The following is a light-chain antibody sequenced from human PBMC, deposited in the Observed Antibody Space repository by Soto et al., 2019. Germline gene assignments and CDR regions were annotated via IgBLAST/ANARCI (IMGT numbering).Light chain of an antibody. CDR1: QSFSSR. Sequence: DIQMSQSPSTLSASVGYRVTITCLASQSFSSRLAWHQQKPGKAPKLLIYDASSLESGVPSRFSGSGSGTEFTLTISSLQPDDFATYYCQQYNSYPWTFGQGTKVDNK. J-gene: IGKJ1*01. CDR3: QQYNSYPWT. CDR2: DAS. V-gene: IGKV1-5*01.